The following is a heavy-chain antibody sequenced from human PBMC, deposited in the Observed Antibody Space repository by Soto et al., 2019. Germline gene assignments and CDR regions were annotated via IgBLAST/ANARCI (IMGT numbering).Heavy chain of an antibody. CDR1: GGSISSGGYY. V-gene: IGHV4-31*03. CDR2: IYYSGST. CDR3: ARDCGGDCYPHVGAFDI. J-gene: IGHJ3*02. D-gene: IGHD2-21*02. Sequence: QVQLQESGPGLVKPSQTLSLTCTVSGGSISSGGYYWSWIRQHPGKGLEWIGYIYYSGSTYYNPSLKSRVTISVDTSKNQFSLKLSSVTAADTAVYYCARDCGGDCYPHVGAFDIWGQGTMVTVSS.